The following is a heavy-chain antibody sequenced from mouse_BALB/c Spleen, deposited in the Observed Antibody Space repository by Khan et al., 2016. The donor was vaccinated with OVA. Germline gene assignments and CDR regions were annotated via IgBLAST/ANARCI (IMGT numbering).Heavy chain of an antibody. CDR3: ARPSYFSYTLDY. J-gene: IGHJ4*01. Sequence: VQLVESGPELKKPGETVKISCKASGYTFTNYGMNWVLQSPGKALKWMGWINTYTGEPTYADDFKGRFAFSLETSASTAFLQINNLKNEDTATYFCARPSYFSYTLDYWGQGTSVTVSS. V-gene: IGHV9-3-1*01. CDR2: INTYTGEP. CDR1: GYTFTNYG. D-gene: IGHD2-10*01.